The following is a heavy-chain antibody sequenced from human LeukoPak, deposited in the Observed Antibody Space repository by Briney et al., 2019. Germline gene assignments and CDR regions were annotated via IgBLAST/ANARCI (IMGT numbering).Heavy chain of an antibody. CDR2: IYNLGDT. V-gene: IGHV3-53*01. CDR3: AKRGTNYWYFDL. CDR1: GFTFSNYA. D-gene: IGHD3-16*01. Sequence: GGSLRLSCAASGFTFSNYAMSWVRQAPGKGLEWVSVIYNLGDTHYADFVKGRFTISRDNSKNTLYLEMHNLRADDTAVYYCAKRGTNYWYFDLWGRGTLVTVSS. J-gene: IGHJ2*01.